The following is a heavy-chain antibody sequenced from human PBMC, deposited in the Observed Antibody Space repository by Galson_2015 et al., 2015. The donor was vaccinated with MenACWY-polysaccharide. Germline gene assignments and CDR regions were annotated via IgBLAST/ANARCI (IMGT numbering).Heavy chain of an antibody. CDR1: GFTFSSYW. CDR3: ARDWGGSYPRFGY. V-gene: IGHV3-7*01. CDR2: IKKDGSEI. J-gene: IGHJ4*02. Sequence: SLRLSCAASGFTFSSYWMSWVRQAPGKGLEWVANIKKDGSEIYYVDSVKGRFTISRDNAKNSLYLQMNSLRAEDTAVYYCARDWGGSYPRFGYWGQGTLVTVSS. D-gene: IGHD1-26*01.